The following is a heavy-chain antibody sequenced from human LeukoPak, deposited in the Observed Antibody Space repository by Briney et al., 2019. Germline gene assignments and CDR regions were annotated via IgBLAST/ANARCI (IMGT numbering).Heavy chain of an antibody. CDR1: GFTFSGYW. V-gene: IGHV3-23*01. CDR2: ISGSGGST. D-gene: IGHD3-22*01. Sequence: PGGSLRLSCADSGFTFSGYWMNWVRQAPGKGLEWVSAISGSGGSTYYADSVKGRFTISRDNSKNTLYLQMNSLRAEDTAVYYCAKSSYYDSSGYYREYYFDYWGQGTLVTVSS. CDR3: AKSSYYDSSGYYREYYFDY. J-gene: IGHJ4*02.